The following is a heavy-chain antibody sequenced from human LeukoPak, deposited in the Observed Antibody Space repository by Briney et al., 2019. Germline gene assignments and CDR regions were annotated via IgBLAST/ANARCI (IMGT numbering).Heavy chain of an antibody. CDR2: IRYDGSNK. CDR1: GFTFSSYG. J-gene: IGHJ1*01. Sequence: GGSLRLPCAASGFTFSSYGMHWVRQAPGKGLEWVAFIRYDGSNKYYADSVKGRFTISRDNSKNTLYLQMNSLRAEDTAVYYCARGGKRAVAGTRSPQYFQHWGQGTLVTVSS. CDR3: ARGGKRAVAGTRSPQYFQH. D-gene: IGHD6-19*01. V-gene: IGHV3-30*02.